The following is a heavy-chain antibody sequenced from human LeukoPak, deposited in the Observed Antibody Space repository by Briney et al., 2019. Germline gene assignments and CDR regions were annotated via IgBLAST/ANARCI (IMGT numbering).Heavy chain of an antibody. V-gene: IGHV3-15*01. CDR3: TTGDTAMAIFDY. J-gene: IGHJ4*02. D-gene: IGHD5-18*01. CDR2: IKSKTDDGTT. Sequence: GGSLRLSCAASGFTFSNAWMSWVRQAPGKGLEWVGRIKSKTDDGTTDYAAPVKGRFTISRDDSKNTLYLQMNSLKTEDTAVYYCTTGDTAMAIFDYWGQGTLVTVSS. CDR1: GFTFSNAW.